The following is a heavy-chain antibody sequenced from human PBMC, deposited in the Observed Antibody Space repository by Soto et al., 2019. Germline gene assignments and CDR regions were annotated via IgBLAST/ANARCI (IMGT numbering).Heavy chain of an antibody. Sequence: GSLRLSCAASGFTFSSYGMSWVRQAPGKGLEWVSAISGSGGSTYYADSVKGRFTISRDNSKNTLYLQMNSLRAEDTAVYYCAKALGGYIYFDYWGQGTLVTVSS. D-gene: IGHD5-12*01. CDR2: ISGSGGST. J-gene: IGHJ4*02. CDR3: AKALGGYIYFDY. CDR1: GFTFSSYG. V-gene: IGHV3-23*01.